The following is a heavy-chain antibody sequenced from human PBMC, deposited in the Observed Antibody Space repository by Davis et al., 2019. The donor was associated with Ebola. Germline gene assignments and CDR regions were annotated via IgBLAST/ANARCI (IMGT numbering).Heavy chain of an antibody. CDR3: ARDRDVLLRQTDY. J-gene: IGHJ4*02. CDR1: GYTFTGYY. CDR2: INPNSGGT. V-gene: IGHV1-2*06. Sequence: AASVKVSCKASGYTFTGYYMHWVRQAPGQGLEWMGRINPNSGGTNYAQKFQGRVTMTRDTSISTAYMELRSLRSDDTAVYYCARDRDVLLRQTDYWGQGTLVTVSS. D-gene: IGHD2-15*01.